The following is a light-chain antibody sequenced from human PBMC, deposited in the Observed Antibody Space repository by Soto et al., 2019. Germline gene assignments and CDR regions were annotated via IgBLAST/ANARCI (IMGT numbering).Light chain of an antibody. CDR3: CSYAGSYYV. CDR1: SSNIGAGYD. V-gene: IGLV1-40*01. CDR2: GNN. Sequence: QSVLTQPPSVSGAPGQTITISCTGSSSNIGAGYDVHWYQQLPGRAPKLLIYGNNNRPSGVPDRFSGSKSGNTASLTISGLQAEDEADYYCCSYAGSYYVFGTGTKVTVL. J-gene: IGLJ1*01.